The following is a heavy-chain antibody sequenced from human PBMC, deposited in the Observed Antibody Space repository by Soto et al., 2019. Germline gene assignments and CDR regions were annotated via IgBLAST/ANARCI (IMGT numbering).Heavy chain of an antibody. D-gene: IGHD2-2*01. Sequence: QVQLVQSGAEVKKPGSSVKVSCQTSGGSFGIYPISWVRQAPGQGLEWVGRVIPILNVANYTQKLHGRLTLTADKSTTTAYMELSSLTSEDPAVYYCARESTSGLDYWGQVTLVSVSS. V-gene: IGHV1-69*04. J-gene: IGHJ4*02. CDR3: ARESTSGLDY. CDR1: GGSFGIYP. CDR2: VIPILNVA.